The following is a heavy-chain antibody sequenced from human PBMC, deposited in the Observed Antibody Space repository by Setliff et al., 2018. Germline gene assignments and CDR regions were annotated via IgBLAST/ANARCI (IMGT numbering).Heavy chain of an antibody. Sequence: SETLSLTCAVYGDSFSDYYWSWIRQTPGKGLEWIGESNHGGSTTYHPSLKSRLTMSVDTSKNQFSLILRSVTAADTAVYYCARGRMRGSCSGPSCTYDPFDIWGQGTPVTVSS. D-gene: IGHD2-2*01. CDR1: GDSFSDYY. V-gene: IGHV4-34*01. J-gene: IGHJ3*02. CDR3: ARGRMRGSCSGPSCTYDPFDI. CDR2: SNHGGST.